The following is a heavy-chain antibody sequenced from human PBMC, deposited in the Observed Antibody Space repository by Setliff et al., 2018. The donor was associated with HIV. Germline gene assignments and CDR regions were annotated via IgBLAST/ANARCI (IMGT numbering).Heavy chain of an antibody. Sequence: ASVKVSCKTAGYTFTAYFLHWVRQAPGQGLEWMGWINPNSGGTNYAQKFQGRVTMTRDTSISTAYMELSGLTSDDSAVYYCARYLVVVPVAVGGLDVWGQGTTVTVSS. CDR1: GYTFTAYF. J-gene: IGHJ6*02. V-gene: IGHV1-2*02. CDR2: INPNSGGT. D-gene: IGHD2-2*01. CDR3: ARYLVVVPVAVGGLDV.